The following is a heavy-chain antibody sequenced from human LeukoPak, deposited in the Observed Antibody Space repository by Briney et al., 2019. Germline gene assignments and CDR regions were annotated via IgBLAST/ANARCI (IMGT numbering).Heavy chain of an antibody. CDR2: ISGSGGST. D-gene: IGHD3-10*01. V-gene: IGHV3-23*01. J-gene: IGHJ4*02. Sequence: PGGSLRLSCAASGFTFSSYAMSWVRQAPGKGLEWVSAISGSGGSTYYADSVKGRFTISRDNSKNTLYLQMNSLRAEDTAVYYCAKKGGFGELLLGPGRDPFDYWGQGTLVTVSS. CDR1: GFTFSSYA. CDR3: AKKGGFGELLLGPGRDPFDY.